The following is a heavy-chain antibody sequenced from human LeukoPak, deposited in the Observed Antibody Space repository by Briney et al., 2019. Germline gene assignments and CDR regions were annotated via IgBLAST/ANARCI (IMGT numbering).Heavy chain of an antibody. J-gene: IGHJ6*04. CDR2: ISSSSSYI. CDR1: GFTFSSYS. D-gene: IGHD2-2*01. V-gene: IGHV3-21*01. Sequence: GGSPRLSCAASGFTFSSYSLNWVRQAPGKGLEWVSSISSSSSYIYYADSVKGRFTISRDNAKNSLYLQMNSLRAEDTAVYYCARGEDIVVVPAAYYYGMDVWGKGTTVTVSS. CDR3: ARGEDIVVVPAAYYYGMDV.